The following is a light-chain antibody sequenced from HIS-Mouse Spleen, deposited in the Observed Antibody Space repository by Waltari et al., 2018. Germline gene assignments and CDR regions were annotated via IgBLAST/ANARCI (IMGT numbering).Light chain of an antibody. Sequence: DIQMTQSPSTLSASVGDRVTITCRASQSISSRLAWYQQKPGKAPKLLIYKASILESGVPSRFSGSVSGTEFTLTISSLQPDDFATYYCQQYNSYSRTFGQGTKVEIK. J-gene: IGKJ1*01. CDR1: QSISSR. V-gene: IGKV1-5*03. CDR2: KAS. CDR3: QQYNSYSRT.